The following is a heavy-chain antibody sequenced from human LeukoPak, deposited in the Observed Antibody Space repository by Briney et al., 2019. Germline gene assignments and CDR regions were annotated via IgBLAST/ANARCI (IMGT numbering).Heavy chain of an antibody. CDR1: GFTFSSYA. V-gene: IGHV3-30*02. CDR3: AKIMVRGVINYYYYMDV. CDR2: IRYDGSNK. D-gene: IGHD3-10*01. J-gene: IGHJ6*03. Sequence: GGSLRLSCAASGFTFSSYAMSWVRQAPGKGLEWVAFIRYDGSNKYYADSVKGRFTISRDNSKNTLYLQMNSLRAEDTAVYYCAKIMVRGVINYYYYMDVWGKGTTVTISS.